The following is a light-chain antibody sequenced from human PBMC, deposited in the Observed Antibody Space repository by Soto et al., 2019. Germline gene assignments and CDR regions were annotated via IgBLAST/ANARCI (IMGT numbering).Light chain of an antibody. V-gene: IGKV1-33*01. CDR1: QDISHY. Sequence: DIQMTQSPSSLSPSVGDRVTITCQASQDISHYLNWYQQKPGKAPQLLIFDASNLEAGVPSRFSGSRSGPEFTFTITSLQPEDIATYYCQHYYNLPWTFGQGTKVEIK. J-gene: IGKJ1*01. CDR2: DAS. CDR3: QHYYNLPWT.